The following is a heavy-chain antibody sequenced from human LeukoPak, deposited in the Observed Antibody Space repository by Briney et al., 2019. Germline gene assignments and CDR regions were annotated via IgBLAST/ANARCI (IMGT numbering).Heavy chain of an antibody. CDR3: AKDQGAVAGSFDY. J-gene: IGHJ4*02. CDR2: ISYDGSNK. CDR1: GYTLSSYG. Sequence: AGGYLRLSCAASGYTLSSYGKHWVRKAQGKGLEWVAVISYDGSNKYYADSVKGRFTISRDNSKNTLYLQMNSLRAEDTAVYYCAKDQGAVAGSFDYWGQGTLVTVSS. V-gene: IGHV3-30*18. D-gene: IGHD6-19*01.